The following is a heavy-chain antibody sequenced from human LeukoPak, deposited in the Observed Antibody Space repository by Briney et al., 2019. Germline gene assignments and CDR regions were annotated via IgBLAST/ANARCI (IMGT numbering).Heavy chain of an antibody. D-gene: IGHD5-18*01. Sequence: ASVKVSCKASGGTFSSYAISWVRQAPGQGLEWMGGIIPIFGTANYAQKFQGRVTITADESTSTAYMELSRLRSDDTAVYYCARGDEVQLWFRYYMDVWGKGTTVTVSS. J-gene: IGHJ6*03. CDR3: ARGDEVQLWFRYYMDV. CDR2: IIPIFGTA. V-gene: IGHV1-69*13. CDR1: GGTFSSYA.